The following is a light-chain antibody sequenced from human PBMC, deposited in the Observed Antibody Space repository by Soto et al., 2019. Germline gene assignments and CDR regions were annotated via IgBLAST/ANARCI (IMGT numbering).Light chain of an antibody. CDR3: QTWGTGFQV. V-gene: IGLV4-69*01. J-gene: IGLJ1*01. CDR1: SGHSNYA. CDR2: LNSDGSH. Sequence: QAVVTQSPSASASLGASVKLTCTLSSGHSNYAIAWHQQQPEKGPRYLMKLNSDGSHIKGDGIPDRFSGSSSGAERYLTISSLQSEDEADYYCQTWGTGFQVFGTGTKLTVL.